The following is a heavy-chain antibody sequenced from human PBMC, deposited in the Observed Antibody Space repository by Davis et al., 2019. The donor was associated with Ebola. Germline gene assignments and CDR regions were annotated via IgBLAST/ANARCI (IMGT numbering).Heavy chain of an antibody. J-gene: IGHJ4*02. Sequence: GESLKISCADSVITFSSYAMTWVRQAPGKGLEWVSAISGSGGTTYYADSVKGRFTISRDNSKNTLYLEVNGLRPEDTAVYYCAREGWGVSGAMASFDYWGQGSLVTVSS. V-gene: IGHV3-23*01. CDR2: ISGSGGTT. D-gene: IGHD5-18*01. CDR3: AREGWGVSGAMASFDY. CDR1: VITFSSYA.